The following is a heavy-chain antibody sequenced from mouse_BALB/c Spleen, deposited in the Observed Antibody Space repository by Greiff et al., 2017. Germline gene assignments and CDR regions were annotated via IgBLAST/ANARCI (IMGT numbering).Heavy chain of an antibody. CDR1: GYTFTSYW. J-gene: IGHJ3*01. Sequence: QVQLQQSGPELVRPGASVKMSCKASGYTFTSYWMHWVKQRPGQGLEWIGMIDPSNSETRLNQKFKDKATLNVDKASNTAYMQLSSLTSEDSAVYDCARKGSTMITGGFAYWGQGTLVTVSA. D-gene: IGHD2-4*01. CDR2: IDPSNSET. V-gene: IGHV1S127*01. CDR3: ARKGSTMITGGFAY.